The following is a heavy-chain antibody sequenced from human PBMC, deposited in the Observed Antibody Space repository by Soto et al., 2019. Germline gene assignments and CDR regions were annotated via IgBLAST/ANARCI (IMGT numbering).Heavy chain of an antibody. V-gene: IGHV3-33*01. CDR2: IWYDGSNK. D-gene: IGHD3-10*01. CDR1: GFTFSSYG. Sequence: QVQLVESGGGVVQPGRSLRLSCAASGFTFSSYGMHWVRQAPGKGLEWVAVIWYDGSNKYYADSVKGRFTISRDNSKNPLYLQMNSLRAEDTAVYYCARAQFGEVEFDYWGQGTLVTVSS. CDR3: ARAQFGEVEFDY. J-gene: IGHJ4*02.